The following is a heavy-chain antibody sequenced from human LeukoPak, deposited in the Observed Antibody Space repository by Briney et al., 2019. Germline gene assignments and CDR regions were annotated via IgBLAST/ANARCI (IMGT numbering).Heavy chain of an antibody. Sequence: PSETLSLTCTVSGGSISSYYWSWIRQPPGKGLEWIGYIYYSGSTNYNPSLKSRVTISVDTSKNQFSLKLSSVTPADTAVYYCARDDNYGIFVNVDYWGQGTLVTVSS. V-gene: IGHV4-59*01. J-gene: IGHJ4*02. CDR3: ARDDNYGIFVNVDY. CDR1: GGSISSYY. D-gene: IGHD4-11*01. CDR2: IYYSGST.